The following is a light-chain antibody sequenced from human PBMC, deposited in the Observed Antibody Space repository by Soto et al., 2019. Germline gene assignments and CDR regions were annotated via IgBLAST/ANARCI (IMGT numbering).Light chain of an antibody. V-gene: IGLV2-14*01. CDR2: EVT. CDR1: SNDVGGYDY. CDR3: SSYTSRSTLI. J-gene: IGLJ2*01. Sequence: QSALTQPASVSGSPGQSITISCTGTSNDVGGYDYVSWYQQHPGKAPKLMIYEVTYRPSGVSNRFSGSKSGNTASLTISGLQAEDEADYYCSSYTSRSTLIFGGGTKVTVL.